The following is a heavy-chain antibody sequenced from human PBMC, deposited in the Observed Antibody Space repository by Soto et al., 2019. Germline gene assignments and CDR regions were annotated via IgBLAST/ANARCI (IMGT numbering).Heavy chain of an antibody. CDR3: ATAGSDFWSGYHY. CDR2: MNPNSGNT. CDR1: GYTFTSYD. V-gene: IGHV1-8*01. D-gene: IGHD3-3*01. Sequence: ASVKVSCKASGYTFTSYDINWVRQATGQGLEWMGWMNPNSGNTGYAQKFQGRVTMTRNTSINTAYMELSSLRSEDTAVYYCATAGSDFWSGYHYWGQGTLVTVS. J-gene: IGHJ4*02.